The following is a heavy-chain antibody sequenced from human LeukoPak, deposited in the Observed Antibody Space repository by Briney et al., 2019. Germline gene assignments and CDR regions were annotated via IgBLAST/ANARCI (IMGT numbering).Heavy chain of an antibody. Sequence: PSETLSLTCAVYGGSFSGYYWSWIRQPSGKGLEWIGEINHSGSTNYNPSLKSRVTISVDTSKNQFSLKLISVTAADTAVYYCARGRDGYKNYWGQGTLVTVSS. CDR1: GGSFSGYY. J-gene: IGHJ4*02. CDR2: INHSGST. V-gene: IGHV4-34*01. CDR3: ARGRDGYKNY. D-gene: IGHD5-24*01.